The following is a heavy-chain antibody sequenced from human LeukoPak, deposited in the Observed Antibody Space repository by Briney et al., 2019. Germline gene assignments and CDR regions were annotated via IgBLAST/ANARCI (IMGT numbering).Heavy chain of an antibody. D-gene: IGHD5-18*01. CDR2: TSYDGSNK. J-gene: IGHJ4*02. Sequence: GGSLRLSCAASGFTFSSYAMHWVRQAPGKGLEWVAVTSYDGSNKYYADSVKGRFTISRDNSKNTLYLQMNSLRAEDTAVYYCARDGGAWIQLWSEHYFDYWGQGTLVTVSS. CDR3: ARDGGAWIQLWSEHYFDY. V-gene: IGHV3-30*04. CDR1: GFTFSSYA.